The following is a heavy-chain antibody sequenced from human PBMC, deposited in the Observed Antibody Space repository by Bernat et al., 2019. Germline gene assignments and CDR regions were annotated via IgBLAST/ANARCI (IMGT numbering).Heavy chain of an antibody. CDR3: ERYPYGDYVFDY. D-gene: IGHD4-17*01. J-gene: IGHJ4*02. Sequence: EVQLVQSGAEVKKPGESLKISCKGSGYSFTSYWIGWVRQMPGKGLEWMGRIDPSDSYTNYSPSFQGHVTISADKSISTAYLQWSSPKVSDTAMYYCERYPYGDYVFDYWGQGTLVTVSS. CDR2: IDPSDSYT. CDR1: GYSFTSYW. V-gene: IGHV5-10-1*01.